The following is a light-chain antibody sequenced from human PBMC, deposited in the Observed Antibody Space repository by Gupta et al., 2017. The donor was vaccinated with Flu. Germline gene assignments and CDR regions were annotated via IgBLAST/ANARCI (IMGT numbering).Light chain of an antibody. CDR1: QSILYSSNNKNY. J-gene: IGKJ2*03. V-gene: IGKV4-1*01. CDR2: WAS. CDR3: QQYYGTPYS. Sequence: DLVMPQSPDSLAVSLGERATINCKSSQSILYSSNNKNYLAWYQQKPGQPPKLLIYWASTRESGVPDRFSGSGSGTDFTLTISSLQAEDVAVYYCQQYYGTPYSFGQGTKLEIK.